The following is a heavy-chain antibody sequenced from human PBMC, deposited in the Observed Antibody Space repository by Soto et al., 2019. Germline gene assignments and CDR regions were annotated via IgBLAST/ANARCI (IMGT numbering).Heavy chain of an antibody. J-gene: IGHJ3*02. V-gene: IGHV1-3*01. D-gene: IGHD6-19*01. CDR2: INADNGNT. Sequence: ASVKVSCKASGYTFTSYAMHWVRQAPGQRLEWMGWINADNGNTKYAQKFQGRVTMTTDTSTSTAYMELRSLRSDDTAVYYCARLSIAVAGTNAFDIWGQGTMVTVSS. CDR1: GYTFTSYA. CDR3: ARLSIAVAGTNAFDI.